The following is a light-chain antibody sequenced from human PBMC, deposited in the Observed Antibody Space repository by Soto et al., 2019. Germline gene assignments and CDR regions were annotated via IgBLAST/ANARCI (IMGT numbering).Light chain of an antibody. CDR1: QSISTW. CDR3: QQYNNYPLT. Sequence: DIQMTQSPSTLSASVGDRVTITCRASQSISTWLAWYQQKPGKAPKLLIYKAPSLEGGVPSRFSGSGSGTEFNITISSLQPDDFATYYCQQYNNYPLTFGGGTTVDIK. CDR2: KAP. V-gene: IGKV1-5*03. J-gene: IGKJ4*01.